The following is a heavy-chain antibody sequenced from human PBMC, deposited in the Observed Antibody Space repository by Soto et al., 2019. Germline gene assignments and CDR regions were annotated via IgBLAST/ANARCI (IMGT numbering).Heavy chain of an antibody. D-gene: IGHD6-19*01. CDR1: GFTFSDYA. V-gene: IGHV3-30*18. J-gene: IGHJ4*02. CDR2: VSHDGRNT. CDR3: AKGGRQWLVTTDFNY. Sequence: VQLVESGGGVVQPGRSLRLSCAASGFTFSDYAMHWVRQAPGKGLEWVAVVSHDGRNTHYADSVKGRFTISRDSSKNTVSLEMTSLRAEDTALHYCAKGGRQWLVTTDFNYWGQGALVAVSS.